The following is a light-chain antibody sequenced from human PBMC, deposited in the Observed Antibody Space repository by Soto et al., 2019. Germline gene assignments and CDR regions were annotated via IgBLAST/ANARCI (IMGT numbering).Light chain of an antibody. CDR3: QQRSNWPWT. Sequence: EIVFTQSPATLSLSPGERATLSCRASESVSIYLAWYQQKPGQAPRLLIYDASNRGTGIPARFSGSGSGTDFTLTISSLEPEDFAVYYCQQRSNWPWTFGQGTKVDIK. J-gene: IGKJ1*01. V-gene: IGKV3-11*01. CDR2: DAS. CDR1: ESVSIY.